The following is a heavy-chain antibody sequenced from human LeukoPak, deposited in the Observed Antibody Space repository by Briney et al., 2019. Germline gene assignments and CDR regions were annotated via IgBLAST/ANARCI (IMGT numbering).Heavy chain of an antibody. Sequence: PSETLSLXCAVSGYSISSGYYWGSIRQPPGKGLEWIGSIYHSGSTYYNPSLKSRVTISVDTSKNQFSLKLSSVTAADTAVSYCARLSDLTQFDYWGQGTLVTVSS. J-gene: IGHJ4*02. CDR1: GYSISSGYY. CDR3: ARLSDLTQFDY. CDR2: IYHSGST. V-gene: IGHV4-38-2*01. D-gene: IGHD2/OR15-2a*01.